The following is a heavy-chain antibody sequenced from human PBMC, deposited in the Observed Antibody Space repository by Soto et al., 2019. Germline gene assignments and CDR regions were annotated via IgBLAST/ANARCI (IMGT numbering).Heavy chain of an antibody. CDR1: SSSP. J-gene: IGHJ4*01. CDR2: ISGRGGST. Sequence: SSSPISILLKNTGKGLEWVSAISGRGGSTYYADSVKGRFTISRDNSKNTLYLQMNSLRAEDTAVYYCAFVRYCSITSGLSVLDYRVHGTPVTVSS. V-gene: IGHV3-23*01. D-gene: IGHD2-2*01. CDR3: AFVRYCSITSGLSVLDY.